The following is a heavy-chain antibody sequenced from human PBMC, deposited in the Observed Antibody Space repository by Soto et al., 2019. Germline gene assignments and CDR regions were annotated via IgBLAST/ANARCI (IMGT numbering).Heavy chain of an antibody. CDR2: ISYDGSNK. CDR3: AKDSGSGYDSKYFDY. CDR1: GFTFSSYG. D-gene: IGHD5-12*01. Sequence: QVQLVESGGGVVQPGRSLRLSCAASGFTFSSYGMHWVRQAPGKGLEWVAVISYDGSNKYYADSVKGRFTISRDNSKNPLYLQMNSLRAEDTAVYYCAKDSGSGYDSKYFDYWGQGTLVTVSS. V-gene: IGHV3-30*18. J-gene: IGHJ4*02.